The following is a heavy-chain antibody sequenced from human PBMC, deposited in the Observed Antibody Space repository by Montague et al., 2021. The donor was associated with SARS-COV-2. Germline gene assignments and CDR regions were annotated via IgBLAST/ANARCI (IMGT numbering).Heavy chain of an antibody. CDR2: TSYRTKWIN. V-gene: IGHV6-1*01. CDR1: GDSVSIVRAA. Sequence: CAISGDSVSIVRAAWNWIRQTPSRGLEWLGRTSYRTKWINAYAVALESRMSTTPDTSTNQFSLHLSFVTPDDTAVYYCAREGVDAFDIWGQGTPVIVSS. CDR3: AREGVDAFDI. J-gene: IGHJ3*02.